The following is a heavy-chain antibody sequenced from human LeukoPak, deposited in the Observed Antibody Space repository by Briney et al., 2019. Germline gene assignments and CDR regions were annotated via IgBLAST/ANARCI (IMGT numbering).Heavy chain of an antibody. J-gene: IGHJ6*02. CDR2: ISYDGSNK. CDR1: GFTFSSYA. D-gene: IGHD6-19*01. CDR3: AKDWISSGWYFYYGMDV. V-gene: IGHV3-30*18. Sequence: GGSLRLSCAASGFTFSSYAMSWVRQAPGKGLEWVAVISYDGSNKYYADSVKGRFTISRDNSKNTLYLQMNSLRAEDTAVYYCAKDWISSGWYFYYGMDVWGQGTTVTVSS.